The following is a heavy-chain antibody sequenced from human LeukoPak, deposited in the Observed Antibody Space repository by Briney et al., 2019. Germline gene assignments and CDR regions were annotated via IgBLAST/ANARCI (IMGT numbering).Heavy chain of an antibody. V-gene: IGHV1-69*13. J-gene: IGHJ5*02. CDR3: ARDRHYYDSSGYYRNWFDP. CDR1: GGTFSSYA. D-gene: IGHD3-22*01. CDR2: IIPIFGTA. Sequence: SVKVSCKASGGTFSSYAISWVRQAPGQGLEWMGGIIPIFGTANYAQKFQGRVTITADESTSTAYMELRSLRSDDTAVYYCARDRHYYDSSGYYRNWFDPWGQGTLVTVSS.